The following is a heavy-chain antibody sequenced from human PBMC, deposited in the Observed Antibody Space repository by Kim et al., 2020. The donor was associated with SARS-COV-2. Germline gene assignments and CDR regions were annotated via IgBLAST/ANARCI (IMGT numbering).Heavy chain of an antibody. Sequence: SETLSLTCTVSGGSISSSSYYWGWIRQPPGKGLEWIGSIYYSGSTYYNPSLKSRVTVSVDTSKNQFSLKLSSVTAADTAVYYCARHLGLRFLEWLPFDY. CDR3: ARHLGLRFLEWLPFDY. CDR1: GGSISSSSYY. J-gene: IGHJ4*01. CDR2: IYYSGST. D-gene: IGHD3-3*01. V-gene: IGHV4-39*01.